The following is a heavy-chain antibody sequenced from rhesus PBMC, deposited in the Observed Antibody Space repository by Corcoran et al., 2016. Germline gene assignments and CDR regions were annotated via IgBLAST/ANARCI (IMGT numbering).Heavy chain of an antibody. CDR2: ISGSGGST. V-gene: IGHV4-173*01. CDR3: AKSPELTFPGY. J-gene: IGHJ4*01. CDR1: GDSISSNY. D-gene: IGHD2-15*01. Sequence: QPQLPESGPGLVQPSETLSLTCAVSGDSISSNYWSWIRQPPGKGREWIGLISGSGGSTDYHPPLRSRVTISTDTSKNQYSLKLSSVTAADTAVYYCAKSPELTFPGYWGQGVLVTVSS.